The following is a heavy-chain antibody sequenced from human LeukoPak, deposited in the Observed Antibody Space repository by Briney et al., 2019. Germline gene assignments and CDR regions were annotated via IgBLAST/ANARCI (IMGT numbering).Heavy chain of an antibody. V-gene: IGHV1-2*02. CDR2: INPSGGVT. J-gene: IGHJ4*02. CDR3: ARRYCSGISCYPDY. CDR1: GYTFTGYY. D-gene: IGHD2-15*01. Sequence: ASVKVSCKASGYTFTGYYIHWVRQAPGQGLEWMGWINPSGGVTKYAQKFQGRVTMTRDTSISTAYMELSRLTSDDTVLYFCARRYCSGISCYPDYWGQGTLVTVSS.